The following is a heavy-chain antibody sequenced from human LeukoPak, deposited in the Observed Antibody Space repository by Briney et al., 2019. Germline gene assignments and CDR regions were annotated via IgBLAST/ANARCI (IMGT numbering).Heavy chain of an antibody. Sequence: GGSLRLSCAASGFTFSSYAMSWVRQAPGKGLEWVSAISGSGGSTYYADSVKGRFAISRDNSKNTLYLRMNSLRAEDTAVYYCAKGGYCSSNSCPVWVDYWGQGTLVTVSS. CDR3: AKGGYCSSNSCPVWVDY. CDR2: ISGSGGST. CDR1: GFTFSSYA. V-gene: IGHV3-23*01. J-gene: IGHJ4*02. D-gene: IGHD2-2*01.